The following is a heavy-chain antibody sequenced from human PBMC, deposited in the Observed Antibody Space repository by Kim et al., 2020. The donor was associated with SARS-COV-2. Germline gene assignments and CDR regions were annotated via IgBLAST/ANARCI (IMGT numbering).Heavy chain of an antibody. D-gene: IGHD3-22*01. CDR3: ARTTIELNDSSGYYQGDNWFDP. V-gene: IGHV4-59*08. Sequence: SQTLSLTCTVSGGSISSYYWSWIRQPPGKGLEWIGYIYYSGSTNYNPSLKSRVTISVDTSKNQFSLKLSSVTAADTAVYYCARTTIELNDSSGYYQGDNWFDPWGQGTLVTVSS. J-gene: IGHJ5*02. CDR1: GGSISSYY. CDR2: IYYSGST.